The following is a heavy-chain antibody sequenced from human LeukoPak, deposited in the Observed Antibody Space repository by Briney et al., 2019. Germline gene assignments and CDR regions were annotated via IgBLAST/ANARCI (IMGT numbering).Heavy chain of an antibody. Sequence: PGGSLRLSCAASGFTFSNAWMSWVRQAPGKGLEWVGRIKSKTDGGTTDYAAPVKGRFTISRDDSKNTLYLQMNSLKTEDTAVYYWTTDDAWIQLWLDYWGQGTLVTVSS. CDR1: GFTFSNAW. J-gene: IGHJ4*02. V-gene: IGHV3-15*01. CDR3: TTDDAWIQLWLDY. D-gene: IGHD5-18*01. CDR2: IKSKTDGGTT.